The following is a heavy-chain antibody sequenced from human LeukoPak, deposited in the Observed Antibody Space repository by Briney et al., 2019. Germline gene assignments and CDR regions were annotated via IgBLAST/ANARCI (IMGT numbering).Heavy chain of an antibody. CDR1: GFTFNSYA. CDR2: ISGSGENT. CDR3: AKKLAAGKALLP. J-gene: IGHJ5*02. Sequence: GGSLRLSCAASGFTFNSYAMTWVRQAPGKGLEWVSAISGSGENTYYADSVKGRFTISRDNSKNTLYLQMNSLRAEDTAVYYCAKKLAAGKALLPWGQGTLVTVPS. V-gene: IGHV3-23*01. D-gene: IGHD6-13*01.